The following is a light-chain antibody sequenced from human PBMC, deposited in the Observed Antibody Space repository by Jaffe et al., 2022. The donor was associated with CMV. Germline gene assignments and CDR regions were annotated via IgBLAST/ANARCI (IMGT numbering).Light chain of an antibody. J-gene: IGLJ2*01. V-gene: IGLV2-8*01. CDR1: SSDVGGYNF. Sequence: QSALTQPPSASGSPGQSVTISCTGTSSDVGGYNFVSWYQQHPGKAPKLIIYEVSNRPSGVPDRFSGSKSANTASLTVSGLQAEDEADYYCNSYAGSNTVVFGGGTKLTVL. CDR2: EVS. CDR3: NSYAGSNTVV.